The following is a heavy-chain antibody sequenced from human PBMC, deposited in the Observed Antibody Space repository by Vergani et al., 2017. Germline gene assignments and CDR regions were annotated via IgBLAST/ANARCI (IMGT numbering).Heavy chain of an antibody. CDR3: ARDLRLLYNRFDP. Sequence: QVQLVESGGGLVKPGGSLRLSCAASGFTFNQYGMHWVRQAPGKGLEWVAVTWYDGNNKQYADSVKGRFTISRDNSKSTMYLQMNSLRDEDTGVYYCARDLRLLYNRFDPWGQGTLVGVSS. D-gene: IGHD1-14*01. CDR2: TWYDGNNK. CDR1: GFTFNQYG. V-gene: IGHV3-33*01. J-gene: IGHJ5*02.